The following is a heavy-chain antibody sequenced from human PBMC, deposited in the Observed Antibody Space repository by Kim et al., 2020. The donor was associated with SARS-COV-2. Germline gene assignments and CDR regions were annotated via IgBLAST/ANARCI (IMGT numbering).Heavy chain of an antibody. V-gene: IGHV4-4*02. Sequence: SETLSLTCAVSGGSISSSNWWSWVRQPPGKGLEWIGEIYHSGSTNYNPSLKSRVTISVDKSKNQFSLKLSSVTAADTAVYYCARGSAQDDYGDYGWGHYYYGMDVWGQGTTVTVSS. J-gene: IGHJ6*02. CDR2: IYHSGST. CDR3: ARGSAQDDYGDYGWGHYYYGMDV. CDR1: GGSISSSNW. D-gene: IGHD4-17*01.